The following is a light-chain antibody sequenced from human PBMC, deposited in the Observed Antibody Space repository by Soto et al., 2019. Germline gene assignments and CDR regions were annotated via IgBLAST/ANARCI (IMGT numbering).Light chain of an antibody. J-gene: IGLJ2*01. CDR1: SSDVGGYDY. CDR3: CSYAGSYTVL. Sequence: QAVVTQPRSVSGSPGQSVTISCTGASSDVGGYDYVSWYQHHPGKAPKLIVFDVNKRPSGVPDRFSGSKSGNTASLTISGLQAEDEADFYCCSYAGSYTVLFGGGTKLTVL. V-gene: IGLV2-11*01. CDR2: DVN.